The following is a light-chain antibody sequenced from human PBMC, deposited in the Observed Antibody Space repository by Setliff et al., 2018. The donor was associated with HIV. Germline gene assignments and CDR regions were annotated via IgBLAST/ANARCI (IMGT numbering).Light chain of an antibody. Sequence: QSALAQPPSASGSPGQSVTISCTGTSSDVGGYNYVSWYRQHPGQAPKLMIYEVTKRPSGVPDRFSGSKSGNTASLTVSGLQAEDEADYYCSSYAGSNNVVFGGGTQLTVL. V-gene: IGLV2-8*01. CDR3: SSYAGSNNVV. J-gene: IGLJ2*01. CDR1: SSDVGGYNY. CDR2: EVT.